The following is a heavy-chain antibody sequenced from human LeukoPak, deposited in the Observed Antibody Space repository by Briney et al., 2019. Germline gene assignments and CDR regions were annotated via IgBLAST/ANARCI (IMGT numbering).Heavy chain of an antibody. CDR2: IKEDGSEI. CDR1: GFTFTRYW. D-gene: IGHD3-22*01. Sequence: SGGSLRLSCAASGFTFTRYWMTWVRQAPGRGLEWVANIKEDGSEIYYLDSVKGRFTISRDNAKNSLYLQMNSLRPEDTAVYYCARLDSSGYGIDYWGQGTLVTVSS. V-gene: IGHV3-7*01. J-gene: IGHJ4*02. CDR3: ARLDSSGYGIDY.